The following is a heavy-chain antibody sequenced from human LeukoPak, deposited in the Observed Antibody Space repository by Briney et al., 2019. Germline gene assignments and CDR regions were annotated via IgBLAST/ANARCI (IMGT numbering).Heavy chain of an antibody. CDR1: GGSISSSSYY. CDR2: IY. CDR3: ARLTFGGAFDI. V-gene: IGHV4-39*07. D-gene: IGHD3-16*01. Sequence: SETLSLTCTVSGGSISSSSYYWGWIRQPPGKGLEWIGSIYNPSLKSRVTISVDTSKNQFSLKLSSVTAADTAVYYCARLTFGGAFDIWGQGTLVSVSS. J-gene: IGHJ4*02.